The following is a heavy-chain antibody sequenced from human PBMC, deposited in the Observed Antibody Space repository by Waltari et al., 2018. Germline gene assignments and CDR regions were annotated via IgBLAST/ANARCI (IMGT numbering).Heavy chain of an antibody. J-gene: IGHJ6*02. CDR1: GGSISSYY. CDR3: ARGPDIVVVPAAMGSMDV. CDR2: IYYSGRT. Sequence: QVQLQESGPGLVKPSETLSLTCTVSGGSISSYYWSWIRQPPGKGLEWIGYIYYSGRTNDTPALKSRVTISVDTSKNQFSLKLSSVTAADTAVYYCARGPDIVVVPAAMGSMDVWGQGTTVTVSS. V-gene: IGHV4-59*01. D-gene: IGHD2-2*01.